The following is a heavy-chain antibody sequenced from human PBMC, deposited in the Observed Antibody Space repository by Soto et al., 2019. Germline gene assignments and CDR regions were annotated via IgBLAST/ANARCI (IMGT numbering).Heavy chain of an antibody. CDR3: ARDAGPRGCAAFDI. V-gene: IGHV3-7*04. J-gene: IGHJ3*02. Sequence: EVQVVESGGGLVQPGGSLRLSCAASGFTFSNYWMTWVRQAPGKGLEWVANIKQDASETFYVDSVKGRFTISRDNAKNSLYLQMNSLRAEDTAVYYCARDAGPRGCAAFDIWGQGTMVTVSS. CDR2: IKQDASET. D-gene: IGHD6-13*01. CDR1: GFTFSNYW.